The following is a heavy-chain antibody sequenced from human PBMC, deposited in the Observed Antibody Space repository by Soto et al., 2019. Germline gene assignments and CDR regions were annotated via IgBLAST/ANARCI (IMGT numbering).Heavy chain of an antibody. CDR1: GGSISSYY. CDR2: IYYSGST. D-gene: IGHD3-16*02. Sequence: QVQLQELGPGLVKPSETLSLTCTVSGGSISSYYWSWIRQPPGKGLEWIGYIYYSGSTNYNPSLKSRVTISVDTSKNQFSLKLSSVTAADTAVYYCARDLRDYVWGSYRLGWFDPWGQGTLVTVSS. J-gene: IGHJ5*02. V-gene: IGHV4-59*01. CDR3: ARDLRDYVWGSYRLGWFDP.